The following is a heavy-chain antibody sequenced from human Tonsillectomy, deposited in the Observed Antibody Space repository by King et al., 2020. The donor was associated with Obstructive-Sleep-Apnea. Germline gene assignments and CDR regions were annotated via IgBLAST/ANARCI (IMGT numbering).Heavy chain of an antibody. J-gene: IGHJ5*02. D-gene: IGHD5-24*01. Sequence: QLVQSGTEVKKPGESLRISCKGSGYRFTSYWISWVRQMPGKGLEWMGRIYPRDSESNYSPSFQGHVTISVDKSISTAYLQWSSLKASDTAMYYCVRHLVATVKVDDAWGQGTLVTVSS. CDR3: VRHLVATVKVDDA. V-gene: IGHV5-10-1*01. CDR2: IYPRDSES. CDR1: GYRFTSYW.